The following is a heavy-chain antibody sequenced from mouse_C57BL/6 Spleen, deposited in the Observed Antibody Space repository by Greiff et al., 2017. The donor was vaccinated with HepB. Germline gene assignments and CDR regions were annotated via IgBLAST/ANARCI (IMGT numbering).Heavy chain of an antibody. D-gene: IGHD3-2*02. CDR2: INPSSGYT. V-gene: IGHV1-4*01. Sequence: VKVVESGAELARPGASVKMSCKASGYTFTSYTMHWVKQRPGQGLEWIGYINPSSGYTKYNQKFKDKATLTADKSSSTAYMQLSSLTSEDSAVYYCARPAQATVLYAMDYWGQGTSVTVSS. CDR1: GYTFTSYT. CDR3: ARPAQATVLYAMDY. J-gene: IGHJ4*01.